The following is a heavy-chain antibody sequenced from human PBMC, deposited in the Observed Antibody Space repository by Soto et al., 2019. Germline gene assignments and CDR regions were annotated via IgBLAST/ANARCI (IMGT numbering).Heavy chain of an antibody. V-gene: IGHV3-72*01. D-gene: IGHD3-10*01. Sequence: EVQLVESGGGLVQPGGSLRLSCAVSGFTCSDHYMEWVRQAPGKGLEWVVRSRHKARSYTTDYAASVKGRFTISRDDSKNSLYLQMNSLKTDDTAVYYCARSYYNMFDDWGQGTLVTVSS. J-gene: IGHJ4*02. CDR3: ARSYYNMFDD. CDR1: GFTCSDHY. CDR2: SRHKARSYTT.